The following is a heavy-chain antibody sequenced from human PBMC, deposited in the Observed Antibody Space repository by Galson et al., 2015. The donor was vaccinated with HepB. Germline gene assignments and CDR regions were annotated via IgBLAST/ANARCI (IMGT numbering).Heavy chain of an antibody. CDR3: AMFPNFDY. D-gene: IGHD3-10*02. V-gene: IGHV3-23*01. CDR2: ISTSGGVT. J-gene: IGHJ4*02. Sequence: SLRLSCAASGFTFSSYAMSWVRQAPGKGLEWVSAISTSGGVTYYADSVEGRCTISRDNSKNTLSLQMNSLRAEDTAVYYCAMFPNFDYWGQGTLVTVSS. CDR1: GFTFSSYA.